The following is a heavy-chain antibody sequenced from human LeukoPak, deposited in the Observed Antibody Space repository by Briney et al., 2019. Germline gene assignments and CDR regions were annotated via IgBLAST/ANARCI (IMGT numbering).Heavy chain of an antibody. Sequence: SETLSLTCTVSGGSISSYYWSWIRQPAGKGLEWIGRVHTSGSTNYNPSLKSRVTMSVDTAKNQFSLKVGSVTAADTAVYYCTRDLLYSSSSDGQGYWGQGTLVTVSS. D-gene: IGHD6-6*01. CDR2: VHTSGST. CDR1: GGSISSYY. J-gene: IGHJ4*02. CDR3: TRDLLYSSSSDGQGY. V-gene: IGHV4-4*07.